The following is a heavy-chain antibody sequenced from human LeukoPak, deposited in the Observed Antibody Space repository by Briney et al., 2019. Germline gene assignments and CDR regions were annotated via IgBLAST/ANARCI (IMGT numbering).Heavy chain of an antibody. V-gene: IGHV1-18*01. Sequence: GASVKVSCKASGYTFTSYGISWVRQAPGQGLEWMGWISAYNGNTNYAQELQARVTMTTDTSTSTAYMELRSLRSDDTAVYYCARDLGAEPATIFFDYWGQGTLVTVSS. D-gene: IGHD5-24*01. J-gene: IGHJ4*02. CDR3: ARDLGAEPATIFFDY. CDR1: GYTFTSYG. CDR2: ISAYNGNT.